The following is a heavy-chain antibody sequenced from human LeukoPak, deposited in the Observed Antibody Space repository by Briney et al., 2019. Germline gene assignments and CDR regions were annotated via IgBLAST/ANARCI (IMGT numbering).Heavy chain of an antibody. CDR3: VKDRNTYGDYVGWFDP. D-gene: IGHD4-17*01. J-gene: IGHJ5*02. CDR1: GFTFSTYA. CDR2: ISGRGDIT. Sequence: PGGSLRLSCAASGFTFSTYAMSRVRQAPGKGLEWVSAISGRGDITYYADSVKGRFTISRDSSKKTVFLQMNSLRAEDTAVYYCVKDRNTYGDYVGWFDPWGQGTLVTVSS. V-gene: IGHV3-23*01.